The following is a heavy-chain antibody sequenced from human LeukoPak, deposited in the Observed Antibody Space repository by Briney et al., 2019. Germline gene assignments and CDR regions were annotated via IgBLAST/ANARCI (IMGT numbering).Heavy chain of an antibody. J-gene: IGHJ6*02. CDR3: ARMDVAATYYYGMDV. D-gene: IGHD2-15*01. CDR2: ISAYNGNT. V-gene: IGHV1-18*01. CDR1: GYTFTSYG. Sequence: ASVKVSCKASGYTFTSYGISWVRQAPGQGLEWMGWISAYNGNTNYAQKLQGRVTMTTDTSTSTAYMELRSLRSDDTAVYYCARMDVAATYYYGMDVWGQGTTVTVSS.